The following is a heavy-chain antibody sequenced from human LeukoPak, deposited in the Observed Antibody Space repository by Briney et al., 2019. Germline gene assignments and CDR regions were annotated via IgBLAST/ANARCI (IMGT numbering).Heavy chain of an antibody. J-gene: IGHJ4*02. V-gene: IGHV3-30*02. CDR3: AKGLYDILTSSAYDY. Sequence: GSLRPSCAASGFTFSSYGMHWVRQAPGKGLEWVAFIRYDGSNKYYADSVKGRFTISRDNSKNTLYLQMNSLRAEDTALYYCAKGLYDILTSSAYDYWGQGTLVTVSS. CDR1: GFTFSSYG. CDR2: IRYDGSNK. D-gene: IGHD3-9*01.